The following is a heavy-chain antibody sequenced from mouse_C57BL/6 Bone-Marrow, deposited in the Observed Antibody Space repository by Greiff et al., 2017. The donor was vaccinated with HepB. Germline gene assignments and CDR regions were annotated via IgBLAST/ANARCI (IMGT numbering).Heavy chain of an antibody. CDR2: ISDGGSYT. Sequence: EVQLVESGGGLVKPGGSLKLSCAASGFTFSSYAMSWVRQTPEKRLEWVATISDGGSYTYYPDNVKGRFTISRDNAKNNLYLQMSHLKSEETAMYYCARERLRLRAWLAYWGQGTLVTVSA. D-gene: IGHD3-2*02. CDR1: GFTFSSYA. V-gene: IGHV5-4*01. J-gene: IGHJ3*01. CDR3: ARERLRLRAWLAY.